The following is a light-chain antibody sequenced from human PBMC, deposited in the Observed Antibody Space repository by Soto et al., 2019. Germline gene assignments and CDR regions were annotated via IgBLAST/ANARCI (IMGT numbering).Light chain of an antibody. CDR2: DAS. CDR1: QDIKNY. Sequence: DIQMTQSPSSLSASVGDRVTITCQASQDIKNYLNWYQQKSGKAPKLLIYDASSLETGVPSRFSGSGSGTDFTFTISSLQPEDIATYYCQQCVSLPTFGQGTKVDIK. CDR3: QQCVSLPT. J-gene: IGKJ1*01. V-gene: IGKV1-33*01.